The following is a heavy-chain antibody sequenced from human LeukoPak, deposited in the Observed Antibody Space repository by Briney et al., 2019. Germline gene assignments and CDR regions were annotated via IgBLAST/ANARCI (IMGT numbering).Heavy chain of an antibody. CDR2: IYTSGST. CDR3: ARGLGFLIGSIWYPDAFDI. D-gene: IGHD6-13*01. J-gene: IGHJ3*02. Sequence: PSETLSLTCTVSGGSISSYYWSWIRQPAGKGLEWIGRIYTSGSTNYNPSLKSRVTMSVDTSKNQFSLKLSSVTAEDTAVYYCARGLGFLIGSIWYPDAFDIWGQGTMVTVSS. CDR1: GGSISSYY. V-gene: IGHV4-4*07.